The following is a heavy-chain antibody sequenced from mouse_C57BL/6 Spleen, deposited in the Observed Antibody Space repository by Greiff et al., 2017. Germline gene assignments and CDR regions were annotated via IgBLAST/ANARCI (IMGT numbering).Heavy chain of an antibody. CDR3: ARGKLGWFAY. J-gene: IGHJ3*01. V-gene: IGHV5-4*03. CDR1: GFTFSSYA. Sequence: EVKLMESGGGLVKPGGSLKLSCAASGFTFSSYAMSWVRQTPEKRLEWVATISDGGSYTYYPDNVKGRFTISREDAKNNLYLQMGHLKSEDTAMYYCARGKLGWFAYWGQGTLVTVSA. CDR2: ISDGGSYT. D-gene: IGHD4-1*01.